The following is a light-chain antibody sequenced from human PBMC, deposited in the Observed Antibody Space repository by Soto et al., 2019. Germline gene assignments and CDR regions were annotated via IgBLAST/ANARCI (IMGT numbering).Light chain of an antibody. CDR2: GAS. CDR1: QSVSSN. CDR3: QQYNNWPPWT. V-gene: IGKV3-15*01. Sequence: EIVMTQSPATLSVSPGERTTLSCRARQSVSSNLAWYQQKPGQAPRLLIYGASTRATGIPARFSGSGSGTELTLTISSLQSEDFAVNYCQQYNNWPPWTFGQGTKVEIK. J-gene: IGKJ1*01.